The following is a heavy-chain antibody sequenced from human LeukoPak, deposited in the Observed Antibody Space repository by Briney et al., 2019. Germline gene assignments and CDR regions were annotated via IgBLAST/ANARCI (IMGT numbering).Heavy chain of an antibody. CDR1: GGSFSGYY. CDR3: ARAVAVAGTNNWFDP. CDR2: INHSGST. Sequence: PSETLSLTCAVYGGSFSGYYWSWIRQPPGKGLEWIGEINHSGSTYYNPSLKSRVTISVDRSKNQFSLKLSSVTAADTAVYYCARAVAVAGTNNWFDPWGQGTLVTVSS. D-gene: IGHD6-19*01. J-gene: IGHJ5*02. V-gene: IGHV4-34*01.